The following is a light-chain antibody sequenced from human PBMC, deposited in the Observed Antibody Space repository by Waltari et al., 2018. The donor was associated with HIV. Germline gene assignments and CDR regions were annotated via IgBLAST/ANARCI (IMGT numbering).Light chain of an antibody. CDR1: SSDVGVYNY. V-gene: IGLV2-14*01. CDR2: EVS. J-gene: IGLJ3*02. Sequence: QSALTQPASASGSPGQSITISCTGTSSDVGVYNYVYWYQQHPGKAPKLMIYEVSNRPSGVSNRFSGSKSGNTASLTISGLQAEDEADYYCSSYTTRNTRVFGGGTTLTVL. CDR3: SSYTTRNTRV.